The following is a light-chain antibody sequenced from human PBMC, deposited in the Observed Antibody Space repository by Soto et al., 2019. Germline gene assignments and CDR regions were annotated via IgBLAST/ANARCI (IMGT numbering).Light chain of an antibody. Sequence: DIQMTQSPSSLSASIGDRVTITCWASQDISDYLAWYQQKPGKVPNLLIYAASTLQSGVPSRFSGSGSRTQFTLTISSLQSEDVPSYYCQSYGPTPPTFGPGTKVDIK. J-gene: IGKJ3*01. CDR1: QDISDY. V-gene: IGKV1-27*01. CDR3: QSYGPTPPT. CDR2: AAS.